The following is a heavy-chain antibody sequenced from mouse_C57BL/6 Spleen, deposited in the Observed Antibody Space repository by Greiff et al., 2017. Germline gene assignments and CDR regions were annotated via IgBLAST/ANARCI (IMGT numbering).Heavy chain of an antibody. J-gene: IGHJ4*01. CDR3: ARGRGWLLRDYYAIDY. CDR1: GFTFSSYA. V-gene: IGHV5-4*01. Sequence: EVQVVESGGGLVKPGGSLKLSCAASGFTFSSYAMSWVRQTPEKRLEWVATISAGSSYTYYPDNVKGRFTLSRENAKNTLYLQMRDLKSEDTAMYYCARGRGWLLRDYYAIDYWGQGTSVTVSS. CDR2: ISAGSSYT. D-gene: IGHD2-3*01.